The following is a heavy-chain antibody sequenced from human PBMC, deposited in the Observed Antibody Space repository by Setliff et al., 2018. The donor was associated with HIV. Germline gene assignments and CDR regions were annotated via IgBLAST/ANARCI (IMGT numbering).Heavy chain of an antibody. CDR1: GCSISSSGYY. CDR3: AFNWETYYDV. J-gene: IGHJ4*02. V-gene: IGHV4-39*01. CDR2: FHHSGST. Sequence: SETLSLTCNVSGCSISSSGYYWGWIRQSPGKGLEWIGSFHHSGSTSYNPSLGSRVTISVDTSKNKFSLRLTSVTAADTAVYYCAFNWETYYDVGGQGTVVTVSS. D-gene: IGHD3-22*01.